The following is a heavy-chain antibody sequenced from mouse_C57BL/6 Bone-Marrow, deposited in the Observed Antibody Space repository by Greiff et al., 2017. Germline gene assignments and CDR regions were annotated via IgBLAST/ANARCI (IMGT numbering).Heavy chain of an antibody. V-gene: IGHV1-69*01. CDR2: IDPSDSYT. CDR1: GYTFTSYW. Sequence: QVQLQQPGAELVMPGASVKLSCKASGYTFTSYWMHWVKQRPGQGLEWIGEIDPSDSYTNYNQKFKGKSTLTVDKSSSTAYMQLSSLPSEDSAVYECAREGNYYYGPGFAYWGQGTRVTVSA. CDR3: AREGNYYYGPGFAY. D-gene: IGHD1-1*01. J-gene: IGHJ3*01.